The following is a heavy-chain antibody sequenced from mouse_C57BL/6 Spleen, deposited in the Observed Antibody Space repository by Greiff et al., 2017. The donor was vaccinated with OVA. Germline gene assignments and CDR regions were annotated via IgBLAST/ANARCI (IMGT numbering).Heavy chain of an antibody. J-gene: IGHJ2*01. CDR1: GYTFTEYT. CDR3: ARHEDRSYGYLYFDY. D-gene: IGHD2-2*01. CDR2: FYPGSGSI. V-gene: IGHV1-62-2*01. Sequence: QVHVKQSGAELVKPGALVKLSCKASGYTFTEYTIHWVKQRSGQGLEWIGWFYPGSGSIKYNEKFKDKATLTADKSSSTVYMELSRLTSEDSAVYFCARHEDRSYGYLYFDYWGQGTTLTVSS.